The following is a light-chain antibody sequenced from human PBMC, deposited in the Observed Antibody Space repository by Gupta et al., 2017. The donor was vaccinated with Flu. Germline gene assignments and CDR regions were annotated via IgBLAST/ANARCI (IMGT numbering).Light chain of an antibody. V-gene: IGKV3-20*01. CDR2: GAS. CDR1: QYVRSRY. J-gene: IGKJ4*01. Sequence: GTLYLSPGERATLSCRARQYVRSRYLAWYQQKPGQAPRLLIYGASTSATGIPDRFSGSGSGTEFTLTISRLEPEDFAVYYCQQEGSSPITFGRGTKVYIE. CDR3: QQEGSSPIT.